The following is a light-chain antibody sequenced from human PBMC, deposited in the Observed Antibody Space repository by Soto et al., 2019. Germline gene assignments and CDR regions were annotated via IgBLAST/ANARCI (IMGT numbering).Light chain of an antibody. V-gene: IGKV4-1*01. CDR1: QSVLYSSNNRNY. J-gene: IGKJ2*01. CDR2: WAS. Sequence: DIVMTQSPDSLAVSLGERATINCKSSQSVLYSSNNRNYLAWYQHKPGQPPKLLIYWASTRESGVPDRFSGSGSGTDFTLTINSLQAEDVAVYYCQQYYGTPHTFGQGNKLEIK. CDR3: QQYYGTPHT.